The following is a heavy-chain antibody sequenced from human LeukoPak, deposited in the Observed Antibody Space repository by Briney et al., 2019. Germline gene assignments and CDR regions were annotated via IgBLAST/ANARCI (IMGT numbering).Heavy chain of an antibody. J-gene: IGHJ5*02. D-gene: IGHD3-22*01. CDR3: ARLPKNYYDSSGRWNWFDP. CDR2: IYYSGST. Sequence: SETLPLTCTVSGGSISSYYWSWIRQPPGKGLEWIGYIYYSGSTNYNPSLKSRVTISVDTSKNQFSLKLSSVTAADTAVYYCARLPKNYYDSSGRWNWFDPWGQGTLVTVSS. V-gene: IGHV4-59*01. CDR1: GGSISSYY.